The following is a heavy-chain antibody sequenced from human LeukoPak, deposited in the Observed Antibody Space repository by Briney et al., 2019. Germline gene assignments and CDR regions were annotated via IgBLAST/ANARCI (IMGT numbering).Heavy chain of an antibody. Sequence: SETLSLTCAVYGGSFSGYYWSWIRQPPGKGLEWIGEINHSGSTNYNPSLKSRVTISVDTSKNQFSLKLSSVTAADTAVYYCSRGGGRALRTRPFYYLGQGTLGTGSS. CDR2: INHSGST. CDR1: GGSFSGYY. D-gene: IGHD1-26*01. V-gene: IGHV4-34*01. CDR3: SRGGGRALRTRPFYY. J-gene: IGHJ4*02.